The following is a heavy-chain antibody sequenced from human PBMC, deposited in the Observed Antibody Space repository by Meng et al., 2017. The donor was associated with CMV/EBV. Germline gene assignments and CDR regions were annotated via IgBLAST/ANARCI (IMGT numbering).Heavy chain of an antibody. CDR2: MNPNSGNT. V-gene: IGHV1-8*03. CDR1: GYTFTSYD. CDR3: ARGGGMIVVVYYFDY. D-gene: IGHD3-22*01. Sequence: ASVKVSCKASGYTFTSYDINWVRQATGQGLEWMGWMNPNSGNTGYAQKFQGRVTITRNTSISTAYMELSSLRSEDTAVYYCARGGGMIVVVYYFDYWGQGTLVTVSS. J-gene: IGHJ4*02.